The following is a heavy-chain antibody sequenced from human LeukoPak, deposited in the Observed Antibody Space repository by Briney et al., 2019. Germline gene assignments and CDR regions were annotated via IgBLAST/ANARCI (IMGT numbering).Heavy chain of an antibody. CDR3: VRGSPNSGSQYGY. Sequence: GGSLRLSCAASGFTFSTYGMHWVRQAPGKGLDWVAVIRHDGSKTYYADSVKGRFTISRDNSKNTLYPQMNSLRAEDTAVFYCVRGSPNSGSQYGYWGQGTLVTVSS. V-gene: IGHV3-33*01. CDR2: IRHDGSKT. D-gene: IGHD1-26*01. J-gene: IGHJ4*02. CDR1: GFTFSTYG.